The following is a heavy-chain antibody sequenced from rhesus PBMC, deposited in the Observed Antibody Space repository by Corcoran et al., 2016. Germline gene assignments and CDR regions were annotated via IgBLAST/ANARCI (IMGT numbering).Heavy chain of an antibody. CDR3: ARGGSIQRVSWSGLDS. V-gene: IGHV4-160*01. D-gene: IGHD5-24*01. J-gene: IGHJ6*01. CDR2: IRSGGST. Sequence: QVQLQQWGEGLVKPSETLSLTCAVYGGSISSNYWSWIRQPPGKGLEWIGRIRSGGSTNYNPSLKSRVTISIDTSKYQFSLKLSSVTAADTAVYYCARGGSIQRVSWSGLDSWGQGVVVTVSS. CDR1: GGSISSNY.